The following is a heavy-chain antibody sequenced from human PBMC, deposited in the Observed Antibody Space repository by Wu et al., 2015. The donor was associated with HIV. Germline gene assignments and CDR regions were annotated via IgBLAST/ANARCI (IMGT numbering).Heavy chain of an antibody. Sequence: HVQLEQSGAVVRKPGASVRVPCKVFGNSLSKLSIHWVRQAPGKGLEWMGGFDPEDGKTVYAQRFQGRVAMTEDRSTDTAHMDLKSLTSEDTAVFYCTAFPRDIWSTGLPYWGQGTLVTVSS. CDR3: TAFPRDIWSTGLPY. CDR1: GNSLSKLS. D-gene: IGHD3-10*01. CDR2: FDPEDGKT. J-gene: IGHJ1*01. V-gene: IGHV1-24*01.